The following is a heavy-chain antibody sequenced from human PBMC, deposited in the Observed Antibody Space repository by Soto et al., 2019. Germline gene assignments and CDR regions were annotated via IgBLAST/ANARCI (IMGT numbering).Heavy chain of an antibody. Sequence: GASVKVSCKASGYTFTSYGISWVRQAPGQGLDWMGLISAYNGNTNYAQKLQGRVTMTTDTSTSTAYMELRSLRSDDTAVYYCARVYITMIVVVTVADAFDIWGQGTMVTVSS. J-gene: IGHJ3*02. CDR2: ISAYNGNT. CDR1: GYTFTSYG. CDR3: ARVYITMIVVVTVADAFDI. V-gene: IGHV1-18*01. D-gene: IGHD3-22*01.